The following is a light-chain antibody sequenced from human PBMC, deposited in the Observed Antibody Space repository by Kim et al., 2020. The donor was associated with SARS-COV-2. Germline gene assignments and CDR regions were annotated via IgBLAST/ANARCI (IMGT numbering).Light chain of an antibody. V-gene: IGKV3D-15*01. CDR3: QQYSNWPLT. Sequence: EVVMTQSPATLSLSPGKRATLSCRASQTVSSNFLAWYQQKPGQTPRLLIYDTSSRATGIPARFSGSGSGTEFTLTISTLQSEDFAVYYCQQYSNWPLTFGQGTKVDIK. J-gene: IGKJ1*01. CDR1: QTVSSN. CDR2: DTS.